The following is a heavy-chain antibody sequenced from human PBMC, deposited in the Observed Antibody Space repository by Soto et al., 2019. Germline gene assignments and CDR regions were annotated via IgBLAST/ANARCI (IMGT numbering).Heavy chain of an antibody. D-gene: IGHD2-15*01. CDR3: ASSVVVPSTMNYFDY. Sequence: PGESLKISCKGSGYSFSNYWIAWVRQMPGKGLEWMGNIFPADSDTKYSPSFQGQVTISADKSISTAYLQWSSLKASDTAMYYCASSVVVPSTMNYFDYWGQGSLVTVSS. CDR1: GYSFSNYW. J-gene: IGHJ4*02. V-gene: IGHV5-51*01. CDR2: IFPADSDT.